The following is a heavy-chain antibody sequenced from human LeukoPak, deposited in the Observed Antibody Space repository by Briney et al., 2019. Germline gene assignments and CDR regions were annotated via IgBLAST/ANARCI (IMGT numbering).Heavy chain of an antibody. Sequence: GGSLRLSCAASGFTFSSYGMHWVRQAPGKGLEWVAVIWYDGSNKYYADSVKGRFTTSRDNSKNTLYLQMNSLRAEDTAVYYCAKDQRLKYSSSGFDYWGQGTLVTVSS. CDR2: IWYDGSNK. J-gene: IGHJ4*02. V-gene: IGHV3-33*06. CDR3: AKDQRLKYSSSGFDY. D-gene: IGHD6-6*01. CDR1: GFTFSSYG.